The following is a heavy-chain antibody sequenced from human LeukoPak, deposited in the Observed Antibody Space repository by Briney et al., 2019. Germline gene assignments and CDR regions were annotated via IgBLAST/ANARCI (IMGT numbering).Heavy chain of an antibody. Sequence: PSQTLSLTCTVSGGSINSGGHYWSWIRQHPGKGLEWIGNIYFSGSTYYNPSLKSRVAISVDMSKNQFSLKLSSVTAADTAVYYCAREPHNSGVDYWGQGTLVTVSS. CDR2: IYFSGST. J-gene: IGHJ4*02. CDR3: AREPHNSGVDY. D-gene: IGHD1-1*01. CDR1: GGSINSGGHY. V-gene: IGHV4-31*03.